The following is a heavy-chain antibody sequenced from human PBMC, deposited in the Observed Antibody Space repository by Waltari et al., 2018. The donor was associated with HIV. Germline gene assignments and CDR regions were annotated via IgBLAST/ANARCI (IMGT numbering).Heavy chain of an antibody. J-gene: IGHJ3*01. Sequence: QVPLVQSGAEVKKPGTSVRVSRKTSVYRFISHSLNSVRQAPGQGLEWMGWISASNGNTKYAEKFQGRLTLTTDTITNIAYLELRNLRSDDTAIYYCARGIHIMVVSAPMAFDVWGQGTLVTVSS. CDR3: ARGIHIMVVSAPMAFDV. CDR1: VYRFISHS. D-gene: IGHD2-21*01. CDR2: ISASNGNT. V-gene: IGHV1-18*04.